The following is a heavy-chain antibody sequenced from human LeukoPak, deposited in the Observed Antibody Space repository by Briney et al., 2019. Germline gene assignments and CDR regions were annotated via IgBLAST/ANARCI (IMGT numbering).Heavy chain of an antibody. CDR2: IKPDGNGK. J-gene: IGHJ4*02. V-gene: IGHV3-7*03. CDR3: PTSDCEY. Sequence: PGGSLRLSCAASGFTFSIHWMTWVRQAPGKGLEWVATIKPDGNGKYFVDSVKGRFTVSRDNAKTSLYLQMNSLRAEDTAIYYCPTSDCEYWGQGTLVTVSS. CDR1: GFTFSIHW.